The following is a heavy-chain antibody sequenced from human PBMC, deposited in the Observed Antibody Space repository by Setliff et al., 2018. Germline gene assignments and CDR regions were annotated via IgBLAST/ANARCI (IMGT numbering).Heavy chain of an antibody. CDR2: ISYDGNKI. Sequence: GGSLRLSCTASGFTFSTYSMHWVRQAPGKGLEWVALISYDGNKIYYADSVRGRFTISRDTSKNTVFLQMNSLRPDDTAVYYCTRGAISGHDLGSPYWGQGTLVTVSS. J-gene: IGHJ4*02. CDR1: GFTFSTYS. CDR3: TRGAISGHDLGSPY. V-gene: IGHV3-30-3*01. D-gene: IGHD5-12*01.